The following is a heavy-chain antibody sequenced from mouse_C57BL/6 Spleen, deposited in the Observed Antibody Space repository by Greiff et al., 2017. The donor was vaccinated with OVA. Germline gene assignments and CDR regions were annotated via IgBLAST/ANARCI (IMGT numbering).Heavy chain of an antibody. Sequence: QVQLQQSGAELVKPGASVKMSCKASGYTFTSYWITWVKQRPGQGLEWIGDIYPGSGSTNYNEKFKSKATLTVDTSSSTAYMQLSSLTSEDSAVYYCARRWYYSNYEDYFDYWGQGTTLTVSS. J-gene: IGHJ2*01. CDR1: GYTFTSYW. D-gene: IGHD2-5*01. CDR3: ARRWYYSNYEDYFDY. V-gene: IGHV1-55*01. CDR2: IYPGSGST.